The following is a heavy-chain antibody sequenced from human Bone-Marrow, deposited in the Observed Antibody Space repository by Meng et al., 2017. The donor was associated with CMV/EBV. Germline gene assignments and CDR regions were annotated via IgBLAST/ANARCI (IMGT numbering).Heavy chain of an antibody. V-gene: IGHV1-18*01. J-gene: IGHJ4*02. CDR3: ARGTGTTVGSWLDY. CDR1: GYTFTSYG. D-gene: IGHD1-1*01. CDR2: ISAYNGNT. Sequence: QVRLVLFGAEVKKPGGSVKVSFKASGYTFTSYGISWVRQAPGQGLEWMGWISAYNGNTNYAQKLQGRVTMTTDTSTSTAYMELRSLRSDDTAVYYCARGTGTTVGSWLDYWGQGTLVTVSS.